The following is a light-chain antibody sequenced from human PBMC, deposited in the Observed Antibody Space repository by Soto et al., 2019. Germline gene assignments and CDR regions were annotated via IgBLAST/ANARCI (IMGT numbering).Light chain of an antibody. V-gene: IGKV3-20*01. CDR3: QQYGSSPQGT. J-gene: IGKJ1*01. Sequence: ENVLTQSPGTLSLSPGERATLSCRASLSVSNSYLAWYQQKPGQAPRLLFHGASSRATGVPDRFSGSGSGTDFTLTISRLEPEDFAVYFCQQYGSSPQGTFGQGTKVDIK. CDR2: GAS. CDR1: LSVSNSY.